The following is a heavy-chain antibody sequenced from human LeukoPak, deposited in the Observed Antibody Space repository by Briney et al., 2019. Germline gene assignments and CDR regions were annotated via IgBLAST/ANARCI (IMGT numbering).Heavy chain of an antibody. D-gene: IGHD3-3*01. V-gene: IGHV1-8*01. J-gene: IGHJ3*02. CDR2: MNPNSGNT. CDR1: GYTFTSYD. Sequence: ASVKVSCKASGYTFTSYDINWVRQATGQGLEWMGWMNPNSGNTGYAQKFQGTVTMTRNTSISTAYMELSSLRSEDTAVYYCARGPLKQIRFLEWLPPRMHAFDIWGQGTMVTVSS. CDR3: ARGPLKQIRFLEWLPPRMHAFDI.